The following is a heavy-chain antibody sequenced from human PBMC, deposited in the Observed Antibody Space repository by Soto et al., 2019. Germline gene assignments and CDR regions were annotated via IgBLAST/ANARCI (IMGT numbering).Heavy chain of an antibody. CDR3: ARLAYSGYLQP. CDR1: GDSISTSSYY. D-gene: IGHD1-26*01. V-gene: IGHV4-39*02. J-gene: IGHJ1*01. CDR2: IYYSGAT. Sequence: SETLALTCDVSGDSISTSSYYWGWTRQPPGKGLEWIARIYYSGATYYNPSLQSRVTISVDTSNNRFSLTLSSLTAADTAVYFCARLAYSGYLQPGGQGSLVTVSS.